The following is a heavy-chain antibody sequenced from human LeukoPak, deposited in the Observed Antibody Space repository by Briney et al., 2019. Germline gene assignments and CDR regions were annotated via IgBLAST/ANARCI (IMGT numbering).Heavy chain of an antibody. D-gene: IGHD2-21*02. Sequence: ASVKVSRKASGYTFTNYYMHWVRQAPGQGLEWMGIINPSGGSTSYAQKFQGRVTMTRDMSTSTVYMELSSLRSEDTAVYYCARDQIVVVTGYDYWGQGTLVTVSS. J-gene: IGHJ4*02. CDR2: INPSGGST. V-gene: IGHV1-46*01. CDR3: ARDQIVVVTGYDY. CDR1: GYTFTNYY.